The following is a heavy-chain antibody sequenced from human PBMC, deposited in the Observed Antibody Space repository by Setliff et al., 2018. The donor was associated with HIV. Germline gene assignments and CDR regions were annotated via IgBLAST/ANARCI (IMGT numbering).Heavy chain of an antibody. V-gene: IGHV3-23*01. CDR3: AKAQRGLWTGAEYFYYYYMDV. D-gene: IGHD3-3*01. CDR2: ISGGATNT. CDR1: GFASSSYA. J-gene: IGHJ6*03. Sequence: GGSLRLSCAASGFASSSYAMSWVRQAPGKGLEWVSSISGGATNTYYADSVRGRFTISSDNSKNTIYLQMNSLRAEDTALYYCAKAQRGLWTGAEYFYYYYMDVWGKGTTVTVS.